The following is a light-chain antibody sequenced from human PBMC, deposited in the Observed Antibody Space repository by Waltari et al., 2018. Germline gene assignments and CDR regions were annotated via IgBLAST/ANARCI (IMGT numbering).Light chain of an antibody. CDR2: LAS. CDR1: QSLLHSNGYNY. CDR3: MQGLQIPDT. V-gene: IGKV2-28*01. Sequence: DIVMTQSPLSLPVTPGEPASSRSSQSLLHSNGYNYLDWYVKKPGQSPQLLIYLASNRASGVPDRFIGSGSGTDFTLKISRVEAEDVGIYYCMQGLQIPDTFGQGTRLEIK. J-gene: IGKJ5*01.